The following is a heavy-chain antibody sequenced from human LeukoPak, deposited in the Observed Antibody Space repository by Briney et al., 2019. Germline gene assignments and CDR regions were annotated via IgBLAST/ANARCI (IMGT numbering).Heavy chain of an antibody. CDR3: ARDGVPGGRDV. Sequence: PGGSLRLSCAASGFAFSSQWVNWVRQARGKGLEWVANVNREGSDKNYVDSVKGRFTISRDNAKNSLYLQMNSLRVEDTAVYYCARDGVPGGRDVWGQGTTDTVS. CDR1: GFAFSSQW. D-gene: IGHD3-16*01. CDR2: VNREGSDK. J-gene: IGHJ6*02. V-gene: IGHV3-7*01.